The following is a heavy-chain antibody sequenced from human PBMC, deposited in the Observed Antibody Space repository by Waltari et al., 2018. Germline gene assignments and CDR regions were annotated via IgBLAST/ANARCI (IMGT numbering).Heavy chain of an antibody. V-gene: IGHV4-38-2*01. D-gene: IGHD6-13*01. CDR3: ARLGIAAERVDY. CDR2: IYHSGST. Sequence: QVQLQESGPGLVKPSETLSLTCAVSGYSISSGYYWGWIRQPPGKGLEWIGSIYHSGSTYYNPSLKSRVTISVDTSKNQFSLKLSSVTAADTAVYYCARLGIAAERVDYWGQGTLVTVSS. J-gene: IGHJ4*02. CDR1: GYSISSGYY.